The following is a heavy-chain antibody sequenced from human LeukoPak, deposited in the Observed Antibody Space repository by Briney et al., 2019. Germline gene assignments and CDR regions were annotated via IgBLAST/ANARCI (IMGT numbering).Heavy chain of an antibody. J-gene: IGHJ6*03. CDR3: ARVGTIDRKGGNYYYYMDV. V-gene: IGHV4-39*07. CDR2: IYYSGST. D-gene: IGHD7-27*01. CDR1: GGSISSSSYY. Sequence: SETLSLTCTVSGGSISSSSYYWGWIRQPPGKGLEWIGSIYYSGSTYYNPSLKSRVTISVDTSKNQFSLKLSSVTAADTAVYYCARVGTIDRKGGNYYYYMDVWGKGTTVTVSS.